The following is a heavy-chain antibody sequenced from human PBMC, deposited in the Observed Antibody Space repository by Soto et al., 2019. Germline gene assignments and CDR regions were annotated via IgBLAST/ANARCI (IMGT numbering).Heavy chain of an antibody. J-gene: IGHJ4*02. V-gene: IGHV3-23*01. CDR1: GFTFSSYA. CDR3: AKVFVFTIREGFDY. D-gene: IGHD3-3*01. CDR2: ITGSGDST. Sequence: GGSLRLSCAASGFTFSSYAMSWVRQAPGKGLEWVSAITGSGDSTYYADSVKGRFTVSRDNSKNTLYLQMNSLRAEDTAVYYWAKVFVFTIREGFDYWGLGTLVNVSS.